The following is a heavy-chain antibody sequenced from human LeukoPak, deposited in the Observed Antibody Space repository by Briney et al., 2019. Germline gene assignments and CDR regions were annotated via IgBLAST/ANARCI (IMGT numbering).Heavy chain of an antibody. J-gene: IGHJ4*02. CDR2: INPNSGGT. V-gene: IGHV1-2*02. CDR3: ARIDDYDFWSGYFNY. D-gene: IGHD3-3*01. Sequence: GASVKVSCKASGYTFTGYYMHWVRQAPGQGLEWMGWINPNSGGTNYAQKFQGRVTMTRDTSISTAYMELSRLRSDDTAVYYCARIDDYDFWSGYFNYWGQGTLVTVSS. CDR1: GYTFTGYY.